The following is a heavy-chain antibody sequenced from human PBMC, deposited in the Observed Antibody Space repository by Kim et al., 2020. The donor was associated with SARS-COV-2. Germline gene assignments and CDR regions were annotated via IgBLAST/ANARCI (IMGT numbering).Heavy chain of an antibody. V-gene: IGHV4-39*01. D-gene: IGHD6-13*01. Sequence: SLKSRVTISVDTSKNQFSLKLSSVTAADTAVYYCARPRLSQQLKHDAFDIWGQGTMVTVSS. J-gene: IGHJ3*02. CDR3: ARPRLSQQLKHDAFDI.